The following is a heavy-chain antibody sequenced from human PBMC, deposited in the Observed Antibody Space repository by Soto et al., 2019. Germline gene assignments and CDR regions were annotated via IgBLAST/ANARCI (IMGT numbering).Heavy chain of an antibody. V-gene: IGHV4-59*01. CDR3: ARDQARVGLGAFDI. D-gene: IGHD3-16*01. CDR1: GGSISSYY. J-gene: IGHJ3*02. CDR2: IYYSGST. Sequence: SETLSLTCTVSGGSISSYYWSWIRQPPGKGLEWIGYIYYSGSTNYTPSLKSRVTISVDTSKNQFSLKLSSVTAADTAVYYCARDQARVGLGAFDIWGQGTMVTVSS.